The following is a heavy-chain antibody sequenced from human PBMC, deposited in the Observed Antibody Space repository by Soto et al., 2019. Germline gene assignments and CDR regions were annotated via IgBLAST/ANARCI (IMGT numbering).Heavy chain of an antibody. CDR3: AKDPDRYDSVWGTYRYIDH. D-gene: IGHD3-16*02. CDR2: ISTSGGRP. Sequence: GSLRLSCTASGITFSKYAMTWVRQAPRKGLEWVSSISTSGGRPYYADSVKGRFTISRDNSKNTLYLQMNSLRVEDTAVYYCAKDPDRYDSVWGTYRYIDHWGQGTLVTVSS. CDR1: GITFSKYA. J-gene: IGHJ4*02. V-gene: IGHV3-23*01.